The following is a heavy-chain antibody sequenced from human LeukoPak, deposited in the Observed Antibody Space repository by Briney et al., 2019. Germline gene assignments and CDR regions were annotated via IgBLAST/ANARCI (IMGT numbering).Heavy chain of an antibody. CDR2: VSHDGIQT. CDR3: ARDGGGGYNHIDF. CDR1: GFTFSDYA. J-gene: IGHJ4*02. D-gene: IGHD5-24*01. V-gene: IGHV3-30-3*01. Sequence: GGSLRLSCAPSGFTFSDYAMHWVRQGLVKGLESMAVVSHDGIQTYYADSVKGRFTISRDNSKSTLFLQMNSLRAEDTAVYYCARDGGGGYNHIDFWGQGTLVTVSS.